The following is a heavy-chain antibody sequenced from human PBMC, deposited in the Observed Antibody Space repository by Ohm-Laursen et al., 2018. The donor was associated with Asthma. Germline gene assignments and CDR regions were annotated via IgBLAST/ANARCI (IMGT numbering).Heavy chain of an antibody. J-gene: IGHJ4*02. Sequence: SDTLPLTCTVSGGSVSSGSYYWSWIRQPPGKGLEWIGYIYYSGSTNYNPSLKSRVTISVDTSKNQFSLKLSSVTAADTAVYYCARDGYYDSSGYAPFDYWGQGTLVTVST. D-gene: IGHD3-22*01. CDR3: ARDGYYDSSGYAPFDY. CDR2: IYYSGST. CDR1: GGSVSSGSYY. V-gene: IGHV4-61*01.